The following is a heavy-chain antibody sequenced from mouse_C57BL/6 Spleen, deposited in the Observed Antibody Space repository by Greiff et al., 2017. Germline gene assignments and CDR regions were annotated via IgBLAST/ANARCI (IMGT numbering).Heavy chain of an antibody. J-gene: IGHJ2*01. V-gene: IGHV7-3*01. CDR2: IRNKANGYTK. CDR1: GFTFTDYY. CDR3: ASYYGDDLFDY. D-gene: IGHD2-2*01. Sequence: EVQLVESGGGLVQPGGSLSFSCAASGFTFTDYYMSWVRQPPGKALEWLGFIRNKANGYTKEYSASVKGRFTISRANSQSNLYLQMHALRAEDSATYNCASYYGDDLFDYWGQGTTLTVSS.